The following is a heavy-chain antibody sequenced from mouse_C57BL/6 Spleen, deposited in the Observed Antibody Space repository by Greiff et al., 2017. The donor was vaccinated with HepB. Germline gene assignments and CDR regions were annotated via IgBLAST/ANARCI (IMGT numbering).Heavy chain of an antibody. Sequence: EVQLQQSGAELVRPGASVKLSCTASGFNIKDDYMHWVKQRPEQGLEWIGWIDPENGDTEYASKFQGKATITADTSSNTAYLQLSSLTSEHTAVYYCTSSSVVATERAMDYWGQGTSVTVSS. CDR1: GFNIKDDY. CDR2: IDPENGDT. V-gene: IGHV14-4*01. J-gene: IGHJ4*01. D-gene: IGHD1-1*01. CDR3: TSSSVVATERAMDY.